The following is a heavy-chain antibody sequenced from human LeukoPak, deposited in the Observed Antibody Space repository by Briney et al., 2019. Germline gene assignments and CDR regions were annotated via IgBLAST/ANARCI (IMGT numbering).Heavy chain of an antibody. J-gene: IGHJ5*02. Sequence: GSSVKVSCKASGGTFSSYGISWVRQAPGQGLEWMGGNIPIFVTTNYAQKFQGRVTITADESTSTAYMDLSSLRSEDTAVYYCARSVGYCSSSSCYPWFDPWGQGTLVNVSS. D-gene: IGHD2-2*01. V-gene: IGHV1-69*01. CDR2: NIPIFVTT. CDR3: ARSVGYCSSSSCYPWFDP. CDR1: GGTFSSYG.